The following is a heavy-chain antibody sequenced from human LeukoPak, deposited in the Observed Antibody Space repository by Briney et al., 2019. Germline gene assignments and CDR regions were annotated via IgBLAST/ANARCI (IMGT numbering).Heavy chain of an antibody. D-gene: IGHD5-12*01. V-gene: IGHV4-39*07. CDR1: GGSISSSSYY. Sequence: SETLSLTCTVSGGSISSSSYYWGWIRQPPGKGLDWIGSISYSGSTYYNPSLKSRVTISVDTSKNQFSLKLSSVTAADTAVYYCARDTRVATIYYYYYYMDVWGKGTTVTVSS. CDR3: ARDTRVATIYYYYYYMDV. J-gene: IGHJ6*03. CDR2: ISYSGST.